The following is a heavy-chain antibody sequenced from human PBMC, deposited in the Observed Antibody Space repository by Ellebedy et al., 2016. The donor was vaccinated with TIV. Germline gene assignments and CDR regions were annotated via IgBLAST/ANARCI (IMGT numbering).Heavy chain of an antibody. V-gene: IGHV1-58*01. CDR2: IVVGSGST. CDR1: GSTFTSSA. D-gene: IGHD1-26*01. J-gene: IGHJ1*01. Sequence: AASVKVSCKASGSTFTSSAVQWVRQARGQRLEWIGWIVVGSGSTTYAQKFQERVTITRDMSTSTAYMELSSLRSEDTAAYYCAAEVGVTGFQQWGQGTLVTVSS. CDR3: AAEVGVTGFQQ.